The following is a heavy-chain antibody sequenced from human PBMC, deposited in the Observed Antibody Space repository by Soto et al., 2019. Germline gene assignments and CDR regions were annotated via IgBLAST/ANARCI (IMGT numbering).Heavy chain of an antibody. CDR3: ARVRYCRGGSCYYGMDV. D-gene: IGHD2-15*01. CDR2: AYYRSKWFD. CDR1: GDRVSSDSAA. J-gene: IGHJ6*02. V-gene: IGHV6-1*01. Sequence: PSETLSLTCAISGDRVSSDSAAWNWIRQSPSRGLEWLGRAYYRSKWFDDYALSVKSRITITPDTSRNQLSLRLNSVTPEDTAVYYCARVRYCRGGSCYYGMDVWGQGTTVTVSS.